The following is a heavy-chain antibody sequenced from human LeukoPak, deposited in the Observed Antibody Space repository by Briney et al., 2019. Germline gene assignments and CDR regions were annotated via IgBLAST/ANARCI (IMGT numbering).Heavy chain of an antibody. CDR3: ARDPDRGWEPDYYYYMDV. CDR1: GGTFSSYA. Sequence: GPSVKVSCQASGGTFSSYAISWVRPAPGQELGWMGGILPIFGTVNYAQQFRGRVTISAAESTSTAYMELSSLRSEDTAVYYCARDPDRGWEPDYYYYMDVWGKGTTVTVSS. V-gene: IGHV1-69*13. J-gene: IGHJ6*03. D-gene: IGHD1-26*01. CDR2: ILPIFGTV.